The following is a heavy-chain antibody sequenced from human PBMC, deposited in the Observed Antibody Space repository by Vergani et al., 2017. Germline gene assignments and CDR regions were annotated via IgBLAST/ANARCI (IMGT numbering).Heavy chain of an antibody. V-gene: IGHV4-31*03. J-gene: IGHJ4*02. D-gene: IGHD4-17*01. CDR2: IYYSGST. CDR1: GGSISSGGYY. Sequence: QVQLQESGPGLVKPSQTLSLTCTVSGGSISSGGYYWSWTRQHPGKGLEWIGYIYYSGSTYYNPSLKSRVTISVDTSKNQFSLKLSSVTAADTAVYYCARAAIRPFYYGDYEYYFDYWGQGTLVTVSS. CDR3: ARAAIRPFYYGDYEYYFDY.